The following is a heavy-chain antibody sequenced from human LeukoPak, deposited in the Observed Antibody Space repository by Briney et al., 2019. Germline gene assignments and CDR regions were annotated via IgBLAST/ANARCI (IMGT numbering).Heavy chain of an antibody. CDR3: AKDRIVGRSRYFDY. CDR1: GFTFSSYA. D-gene: IGHD1-26*01. V-gene: IGHV3-30*04. CDR2: ISYDGSNK. J-gene: IGHJ4*02. Sequence: QPGGSLRLSCAASGFTFSSYAMHWVRQAPGKGLEWVAVISYDGSNKYYADSVKGRFTISRDNSKNTLFLQMNSLRGEDTAVYYCAKDRIVGRSRYFDYWGQGTLVTVSS.